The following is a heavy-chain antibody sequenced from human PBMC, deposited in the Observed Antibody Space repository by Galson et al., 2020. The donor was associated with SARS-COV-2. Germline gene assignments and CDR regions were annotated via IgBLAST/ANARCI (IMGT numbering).Heavy chain of an antibody. Sequence: SQTLSLTCTVSGGSISSYYWSWIRQPPGKGLEWIGYIYYSGSTNYNPSLKSRVTISVDTSKNQFSLKLSSVTAADTAVYYCAREETALYNWNYVWFDPWGQGTLVTVSS. V-gene: IGHV4-59*12. CDR3: AREETALYNWNYVWFDP. CDR1: GGSISSYY. D-gene: IGHD1-7*01. J-gene: IGHJ5*02. CDR2: IYYSGST.